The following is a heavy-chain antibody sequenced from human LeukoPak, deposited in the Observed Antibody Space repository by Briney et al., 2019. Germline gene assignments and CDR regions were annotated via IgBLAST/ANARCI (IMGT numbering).Heavy chain of an antibody. CDR3: ARHPPRDGSGLAPLDY. CDR2: IYYIGIT. Sequence: PSETLSLTCTVSGGSISSYYWSWIRQPPGKGLEWIGYIYYIGITNYNPSLKSRVTISVDTSKNQFSLNLSSMTAADTALYYCARHPPRDGSGLAPLDYWGPGTLVTVSS. CDR1: GGSISSYY. J-gene: IGHJ4*02. D-gene: IGHD5-24*01. V-gene: IGHV4-59*08.